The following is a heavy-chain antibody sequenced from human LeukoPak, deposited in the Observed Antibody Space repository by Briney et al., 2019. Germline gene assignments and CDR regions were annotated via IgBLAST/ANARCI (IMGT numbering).Heavy chain of an antibody. V-gene: IGHV3-64D*06. CDR1: GFTFSSYA. D-gene: IGHD2-2*01. J-gene: IGHJ4*02. CDR3: VKDGGGDIVVVPAAMGINYFDY. Sequence: PGGSLRLSCSASGFTFSSYAMHWVRQAPGKGLEYVSAINSNRGSTYYADSVKGRFTISRDNSKNTLYLQMSSLRAEDTAVYYCVKDGGGDIVVVPAAMGINYFDYWGQGTLVTVSS. CDR2: INSNRGST.